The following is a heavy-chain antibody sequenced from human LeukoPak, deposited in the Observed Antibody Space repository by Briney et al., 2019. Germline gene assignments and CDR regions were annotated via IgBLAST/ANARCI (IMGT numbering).Heavy chain of an antibody. D-gene: IGHD1-26*01. CDR1: GGSISSYY. Sequence: SETLSLTCTVSGGSISSYYWSWIRPPAGKGLEWNGYIYYSGSTNYNPSLKSRVTISVDTSKNQFSLKLSSVTAADTAVYYCARQRELTGPPPLWGQGTLVTVSS. CDR2: IYYSGST. V-gene: IGHV4-59*08. CDR3: ARQRELTGPPPL. J-gene: IGHJ4*02.